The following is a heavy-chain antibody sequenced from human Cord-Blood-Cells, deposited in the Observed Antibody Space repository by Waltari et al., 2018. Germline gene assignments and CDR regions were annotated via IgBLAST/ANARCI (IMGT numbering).Heavy chain of an antibody. CDR1: GYTFTGYY. J-gene: IGHJ4*02. CDR3: ARGTTMVRGVIKPFDY. V-gene: IGHV1-2*02. D-gene: IGHD3-10*01. CDR2: INPNSGGT. Sequence: QVQLVQSGAEVKKPGASVKVSCKASGYTFTGYYMHWVRQAPGQGLEWMGWINPNSGGTNYAQKFQGRVTMTRDTSISTAYMELSRLRSDDTAVYYCARGTTMVRGVIKPFDYWGQGTLVTVSS.